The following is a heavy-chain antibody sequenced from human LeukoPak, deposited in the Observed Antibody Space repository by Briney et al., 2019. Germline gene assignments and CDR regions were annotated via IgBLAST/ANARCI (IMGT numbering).Heavy chain of an antibody. D-gene: IGHD3-16*02. Sequence: GGSLRLSCAAFGFTVSSNYMSWVRQAPGKGLEWLSVMYSGGSTYYVDSVKGRFTTSRDNSKNTLYLQMNSLRAEDTAVYYCARDCYTTGCDWGQGTLVTVSS. CDR1: GFTVSSNY. CDR3: ARDCYTTGCD. V-gene: IGHV3-66*01. CDR2: MYSGGST. J-gene: IGHJ4*02.